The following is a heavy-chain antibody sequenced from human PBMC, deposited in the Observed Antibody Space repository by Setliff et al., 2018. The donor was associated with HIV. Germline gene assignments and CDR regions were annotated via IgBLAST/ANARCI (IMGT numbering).Heavy chain of an antibody. CDR3: AKGVAGLQYYYYYMDV. D-gene: IGHD6-19*01. J-gene: IGHJ6*03. CDR2: IYYIGNT. V-gene: IGHV4-59*11. Sequence: SETLSLTCTVSGGSISSHYWSWIRQPPGKGLDWIGNIYYIGNTYYNPSLETRVTISVDTSKNQFSLKLSSVTAADTAVYYCAKGVAGLQYYYYYMDVWGKGTTVTVSS. CDR1: GGSISSHY.